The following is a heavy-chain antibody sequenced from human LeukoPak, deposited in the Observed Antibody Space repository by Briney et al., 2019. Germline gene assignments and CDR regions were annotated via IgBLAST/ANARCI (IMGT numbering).Heavy chain of an antibody. CDR2: ISSNGGST. CDR1: GFIFNNYA. V-gene: IGHV3-64D*09. Sequence: GGSLRLSCAASGFIFNNYAMSWVRQSPGKGLAWVSAISSNGGSTYYADSVKGRFTISRDNSKNTLYLQMSSLRAEDTAVYYCVINHMVYSYWGQGTLVTVSS. D-gene: IGHD2-8*01. J-gene: IGHJ4*02. CDR3: VINHMVYSY.